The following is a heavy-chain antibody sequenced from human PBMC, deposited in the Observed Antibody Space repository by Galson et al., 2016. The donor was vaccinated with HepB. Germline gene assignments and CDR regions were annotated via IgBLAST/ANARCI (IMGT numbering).Heavy chain of an antibody. V-gene: IGHV5-51*01. Sequence: SGXXVKKPGXXXKIXXXASXXSFXXXWIAXVRQMPGKGLEXVGIIYXDDSDTRYSPSFQGQLTMSANKSIGTAYLQWNSXRASYSAIYVCARHQKAGYSPMVFWGQGXXVTVSX. CDR3: ARHQKAGYSPMVF. CDR1: XXSFXXXW. J-gene: IGHJ4*02. CDR2: IYXDDSDT. D-gene: IGHD4/OR15-4a*01.